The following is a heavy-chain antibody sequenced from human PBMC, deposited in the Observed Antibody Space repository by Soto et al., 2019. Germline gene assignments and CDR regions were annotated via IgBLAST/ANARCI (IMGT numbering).Heavy chain of an antibody. CDR3: ARDAYGDYAIDY. D-gene: IGHD4-17*01. CDR1: GFTFSTNS. Sequence: EVQLVESGGGLVQRGGSLRLSCAGSGFTFSTNSKNWVRQAPGKGLEWVSYISSSADTIYYADSVKGRFTISRDNAKNSLYLQMDSLRDEDTAVYYCARDAYGDYAIDYWGQGTLVTVSS. V-gene: IGHV3-48*02. CDR2: ISSSADTI. J-gene: IGHJ4*02.